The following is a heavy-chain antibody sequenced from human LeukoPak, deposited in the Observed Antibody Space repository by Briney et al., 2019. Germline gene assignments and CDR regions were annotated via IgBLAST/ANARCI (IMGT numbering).Heavy chain of an antibody. J-gene: IGHJ1*01. CDR1: GGSISSYY. CDR3: AGGLDYGDYVVYFQH. Sequence: TSETLSLTCTVSGGSISSYYWSWIRQPPGKGLEWIGYIYYSGSTNYNPSLKSRVTISVDTSKNQFSLKLSSVTAADTAVCYCAGGLDYGDYVVYFQHWGQGTLVTVSS. CDR2: IYYSGST. V-gene: IGHV4-59*01. D-gene: IGHD4-17*01.